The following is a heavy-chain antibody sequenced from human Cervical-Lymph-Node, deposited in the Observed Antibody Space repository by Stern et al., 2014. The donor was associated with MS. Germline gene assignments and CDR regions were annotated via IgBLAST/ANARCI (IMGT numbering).Heavy chain of an antibody. CDR1: GYTLTVFY. CDR2: NSRRGSTT. CDR3: ASGGYVDGGDV. J-gene: IGHJ6*02. Sequence: VQLVQSGAEVKKPGASVRVSCKASGYTLTVFYENWVRQAPGQGLEWMGVNSRRGSTTAYAQKFQGRGRMSRETSTSTVYMELSSLISEDTAVYYCASGGYVDGGDVWGQGTTVTVFS. D-gene: IGHD6-13*01. V-gene: IGHV1-46*01.